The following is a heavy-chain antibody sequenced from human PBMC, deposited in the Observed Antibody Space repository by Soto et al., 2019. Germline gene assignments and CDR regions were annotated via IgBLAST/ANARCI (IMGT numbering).Heavy chain of an antibody. CDR2: IYYSGST. CDR1: GGSISSGGYY. Sequence: SETLSLTCTVSGGSISSGGYYWSWIRQHPGKGLEWIGYIYYSGSTNYNPSLKSRVTISVDTSKNQFSLKLSSVTAADTAVYYCATSSGGSAGFDYWGQGTLVTVS. V-gene: IGHV4-61*08. D-gene: IGHD2-15*01. CDR3: ATSSGGSAGFDY. J-gene: IGHJ4*02.